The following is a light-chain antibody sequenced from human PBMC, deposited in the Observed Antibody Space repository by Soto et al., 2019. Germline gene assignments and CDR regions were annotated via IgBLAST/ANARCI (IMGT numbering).Light chain of an antibody. V-gene: IGLV2-23*02. CDR1: SSDVGSYNL. CDR2: EVT. J-gene: IGLJ2*01. CDR3: FSYAGGTTWV. Sequence: QSVLTQPASASGSPGQSITISCTGTSSDVGSYNLVSWYRQQPGKAPKLMIYEVTERPSGVSNRFSGSKSGNTASLTISGLHGEDEADYYCFSYAGGTTWVFGEGTKVTVL.